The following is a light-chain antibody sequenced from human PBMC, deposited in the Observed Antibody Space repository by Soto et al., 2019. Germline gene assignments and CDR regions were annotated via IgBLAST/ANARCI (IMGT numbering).Light chain of an antibody. CDR1: SSDLAIYNY. J-gene: IGLJ1*01. Sequence: QSVLAQPASVSGSPGQSITISCTGTSSDLAIYNYVSWYQQLPGKPPKPMLYQATNRPSGITHPVSRSWCGNTASPTISLLQAEHEADYYCSSYTGRSNSIFGPGTMV. V-gene: IGLV2-14*01. CDR2: QAT. CDR3: SSYTGRSNSI.